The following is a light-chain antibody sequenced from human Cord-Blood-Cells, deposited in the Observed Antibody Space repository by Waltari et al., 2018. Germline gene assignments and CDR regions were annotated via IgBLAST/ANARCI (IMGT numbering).Light chain of an antibody. V-gene: IGKV4-1*01. CDR2: WAA. J-gene: IGKJ1*01. Sequence: DIVMTQSPDSLAVSLGERATINCKSSQSALYSSNNKNYLAWYQQKPGQHPKLLMYWAATRESGVPDRFSGSGSGTDFTLTISSLQAEDVAVYYCQQYYSTPRTFGQGTKVEIK. CDR1: QSALYSSNNKNY. CDR3: QQYYSTPRT.